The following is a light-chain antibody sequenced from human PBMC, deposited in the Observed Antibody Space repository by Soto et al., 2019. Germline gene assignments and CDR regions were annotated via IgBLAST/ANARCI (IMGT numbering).Light chain of an antibody. CDR1: QSVSRSY. V-gene: IGKV3-20*01. CDR2: GAS. Sequence: EIVLTQSPGTLSLSPGERATLSCRASQSVSRSYLAWYQQKPGQAPRLLIYGASNRATGIPDRFSGSGSGTDFTLTISRLEPEDFAVYYCQQYRDSRTFGQGTKVAIK. J-gene: IGKJ1*01. CDR3: QQYRDSRT.